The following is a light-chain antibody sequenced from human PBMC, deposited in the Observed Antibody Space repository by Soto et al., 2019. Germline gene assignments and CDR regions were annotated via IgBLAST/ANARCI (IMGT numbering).Light chain of an antibody. J-gene: IGKJ1*01. CDR1: QSFSNN. CDR2: SAS. CDR3: QQYNKWPQWT. Sequence: IVVTQSPGTLSLSPGERATLSCRASQSFSNNYLAWYQQKPGQAPSLLISSASTRATGVPARFSSSGSGTEFTLTISSLQSEDFAVYYCQQYNKWPQWTFGQGTKVDIK. V-gene: IGKV3-15*01.